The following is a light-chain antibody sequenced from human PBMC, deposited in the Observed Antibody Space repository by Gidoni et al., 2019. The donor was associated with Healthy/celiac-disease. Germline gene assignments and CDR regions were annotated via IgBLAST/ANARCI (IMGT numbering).Light chain of an antibody. Sequence: DIQMTQSPSSLSASVGDRVTITCRASQSISSYLNWYQQTPGKAPKLLIYAASSLQSGVPSSFSGSGSGTDFTLTISSLQPEDFATYYCQQSYSTPGTFGQGTKLEIK. J-gene: IGKJ2*02. V-gene: IGKV1-39*01. CDR1: QSISSY. CDR3: QQSYSTPGT. CDR2: AAS.